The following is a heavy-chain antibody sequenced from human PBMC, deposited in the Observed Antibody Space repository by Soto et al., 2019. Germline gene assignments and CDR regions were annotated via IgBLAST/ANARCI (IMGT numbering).Heavy chain of an antibody. CDR2: INHSGIS. V-gene: IGHV4-34*01. CDR1: GGSFSGYA. Sequence: TSETLSLTCAVFGGSFSGYAWTWIRQPPGKGLEWIGEINHSGISNYNPSLTSRVTISIDTSKNQFSLKLSSVTAADTALYYCARRPSPDILIVPAAYFDYWGQGALVTVSS. D-gene: IGHD2-2*01. CDR3: ARRPSPDILIVPAAYFDY. J-gene: IGHJ4*02.